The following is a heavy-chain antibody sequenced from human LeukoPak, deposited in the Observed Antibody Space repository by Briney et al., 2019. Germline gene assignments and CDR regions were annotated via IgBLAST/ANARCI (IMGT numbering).Heavy chain of an antibody. CDR2: IGSGGATT. J-gene: IGHJ5*02. Sequence: GGSLRLSCAASGFTFSSFGMSWVRQAPGRGLVWVSAIGSGGATTYYADSVKGRFTISRDNSKNTLYLQMNSLRAEDTAVYYCAKLTLKLGMQLPDSFDPWGQGTLVTVSS. CDR3: AKLTLKLGMQLPDSFDP. V-gene: IGHV3-23*01. D-gene: IGHD1-14*01. CDR1: GFTFSSFG.